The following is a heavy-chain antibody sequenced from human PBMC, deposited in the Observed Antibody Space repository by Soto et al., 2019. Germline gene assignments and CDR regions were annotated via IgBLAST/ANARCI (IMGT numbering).Heavy chain of an antibody. CDR2: IYYSVST. J-gene: IGHJ4*02. D-gene: IGHD1-26*01. Sequence: QVQLQESGPGLVKPSETLSLTCTVSGGSISSHYWSWIRQPPGKGLEWIGYIYYSVSTNSNPSLNIRVTISADTATNQVSLKLSTVPAAATAVYYWARHVSHGVGGHFASWGQGTLVTVSS. CDR1: GGSISSHY. CDR3: ARHVSHGVGGHFAS. V-gene: IGHV4-59*08.